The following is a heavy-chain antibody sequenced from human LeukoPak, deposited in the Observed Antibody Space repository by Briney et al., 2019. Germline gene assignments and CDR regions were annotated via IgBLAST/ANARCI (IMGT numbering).Heavy chain of an antibody. J-gene: IGHJ4*02. CDR3: ARASSWHY. V-gene: IGHV4-39*07. CDR2: IYYSGST. CDR1: GGSISSSSYY. D-gene: IGHD6-13*01. Sequence: PSETLSLTCTVSGGSISSSSYYWGWIRQPPGKGLEWIGSIYYSGSTYYNPSLKSRVTISVDTSKNQFSLKLSSVTAADTAVYYCARASSWHYWGQGTLVTVSS.